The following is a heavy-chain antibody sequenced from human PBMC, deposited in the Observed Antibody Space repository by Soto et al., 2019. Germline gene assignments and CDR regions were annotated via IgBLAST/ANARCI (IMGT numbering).Heavy chain of an antibody. CDR2: ISGSGGST. Sequence: GGSLRLSCAASGLTISSYAMSCVLQAPGKGLEWVSAISGSGGSTYYADSVKGRFTISRDNSKNTLYLQMNSLRAEDTAVYYCAKEWTTVTTSTHDYWGQGTLVTVSS. CDR1: GLTISSYA. CDR3: AKEWTTVTTSTHDY. V-gene: IGHV3-23*01. J-gene: IGHJ4*02. D-gene: IGHD4-17*01.